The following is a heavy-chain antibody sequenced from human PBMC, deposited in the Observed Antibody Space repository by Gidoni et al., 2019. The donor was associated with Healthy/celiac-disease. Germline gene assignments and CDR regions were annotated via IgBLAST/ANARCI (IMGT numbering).Heavy chain of an antibody. V-gene: IGHV4-59*01. Sequence: QVQLQESGPGLVKPSETLSLTCTVSGGSISSYYWSWIRQPPGKGLEWIGYIYYSGSTNYNPSLKSRVTISVDTSKNQFSLKLSSVTAADTAVYYCARVREVATPEASYFDYWGQGTLVTVSS. D-gene: IGHD5-12*01. J-gene: IGHJ4*02. CDR2: IYYSGST. CDR3: ARVREVATPEASYFDY. CDR1: GGSISSYY.